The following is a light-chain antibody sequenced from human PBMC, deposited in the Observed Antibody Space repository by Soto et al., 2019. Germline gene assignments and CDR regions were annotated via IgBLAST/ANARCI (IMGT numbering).Light chain of an antibody. V-gene: IGKV3-20*01. Sequence: DIVLTQSPGTLSLSPGARATLSCRASQSVSSSYLAWYQQKPGQAPRLLIYGASSRATGIPDRFSGSGSGTDFTLTISRLEPEDFAVYYCQQYGSSFTFGPGTKVYIK. J-gene: IGKJ3*01. CDR1: QSVSSSY. CDR2: GAS. CDR3: QQYGSSFT.